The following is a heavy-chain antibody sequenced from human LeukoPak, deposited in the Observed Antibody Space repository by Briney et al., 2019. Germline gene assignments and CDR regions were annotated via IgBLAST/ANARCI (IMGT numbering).Heavy chain of an antibody. CDR1: GGSISSYY. CDR2: IFYSGST. J-gene: IGHJ1*01. Sequence: SETLSLTCTASGGSISSYYWSWIRQPPGKGLEWIGYIFYSGSTYYNPSLKSRVTISVDTSKNQFSLKLSSVTAADTAVYYCARQPIAVAGTGYFQHWGQGTLVTVSS. CDR3: ARQPIAVAGTGYFQH. D-gene: IGHD6-19*01. V-gene: IGHV4-59*08.